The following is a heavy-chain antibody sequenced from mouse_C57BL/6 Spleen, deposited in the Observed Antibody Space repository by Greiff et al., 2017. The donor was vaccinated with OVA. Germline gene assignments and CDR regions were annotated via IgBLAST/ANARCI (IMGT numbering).Heavy chain of an antibody. J-gene: IGHJ4*01. Sequence: VQLQQSGAELVRPGASVKLSCTASGFNIKDDNMHWVKQRPEQGLEWIGWIDPENGATEYASKFQGKATITADTSSNTAYLQLSSLTSEDTAVYYCTTTIYDGYYVDYWGQGTSVTVSS. CDR3: TTTIYDGYYVDY. V-gene: IGHV14-4*01. D-gene: IGHD2-3*01. CDR1: GFNIKDDN. CDR2: IDPENGAT.